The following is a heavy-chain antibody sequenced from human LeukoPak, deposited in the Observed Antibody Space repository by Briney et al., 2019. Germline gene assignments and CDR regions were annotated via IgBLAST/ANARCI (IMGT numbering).Heavy chain of an antibody. CDR2: INPNSGGT. J-gene: IGHJ5*02. D-gene: IGHD3-3*01. CDR3: AREPLWSGYNWFDP. Sequence: ASVKVSCKASGYTFTGYYMHWVRQAPGQGLEWMGWINPNSGGTNYAQKFQGRVTMTRDTSISTAYMELSRLRSDDTAVYYCAREPLWSGYNWFDPWGQGTLVTVSS. V-gene: IGHV1-2*02. CDR1: GYTFTGYY.